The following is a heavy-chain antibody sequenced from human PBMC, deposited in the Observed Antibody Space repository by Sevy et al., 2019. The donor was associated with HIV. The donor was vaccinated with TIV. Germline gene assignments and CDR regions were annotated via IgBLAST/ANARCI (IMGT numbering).Heavy chain of an antibody. CDR3: ATGREYYEGNSGYFDY. J-gene: IGHJ4*02. Sequence: ASVKVSCKLSGYTLTQLSMHWVRQAPGKGLEWLGSFDPEDGETIYAQKFQGRFTMTEETSTDTAYMELSSLRSEDTAVYYCATGREYYEGNSGYFDYWGQGTLVTASS. V-gene: IGHV1-24*01. CDR1: GYTLTQLS. D-gene: IGHD3-3*01. CDR2: FDPEDGET.